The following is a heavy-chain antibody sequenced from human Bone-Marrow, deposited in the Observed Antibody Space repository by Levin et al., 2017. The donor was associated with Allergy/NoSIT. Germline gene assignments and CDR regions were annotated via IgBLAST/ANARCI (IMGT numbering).Heavy chain of an antibody. CDR2: ISGSGGST. CDR1: GFTFSSYA. CDR3: AKLLNGPPLGGFDY. D-gene: IGHD2/OR15-2a*01. Sequence: GGSLRLSCAASGFTFSSYAMSWVRQAPGKGLEWVSAISGSGGSTYYADSVKGRFTISRDNSKNTLYLQMNSLRAEDTAVYYGAKLLNGPPLGGFDYWGQGTLVTVSS. V-gene: IGHV3-23*01. J-gene: IGHJ4*02.